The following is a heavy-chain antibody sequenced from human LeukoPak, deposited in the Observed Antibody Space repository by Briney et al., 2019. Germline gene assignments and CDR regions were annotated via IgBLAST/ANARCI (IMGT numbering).Heavy chain of an antibody. Sequence: GGSLRLSCAASGFTFSSYAMSWVRQAPGKGLEWVSAISGSGGSTYYADSVKGRFTISRDNSKNTLYLQMNSLRPEDTAVYYCAKDKYYYDSTGVPGYWGQGTLVTVSS. D-gene: IGHD3-22*01. CDR2: ISGSGGST. V-gene: IGHV3-23*01. CDR3: AKDKYYYDSTGVPGY. CDR1: GFTFSSYA. J-gene: IGHJ4*02.